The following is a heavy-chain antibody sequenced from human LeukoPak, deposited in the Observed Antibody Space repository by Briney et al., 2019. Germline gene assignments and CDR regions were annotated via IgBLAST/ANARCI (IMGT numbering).Heavy chain of an antibody. CDR1: GFTFSSYS. V-gene: IGHV3-7*01. CDR3: AREGGSSGYALDY. J-gene: IGHJ4*02. CDR2: IKQDGSEK. D-gene: IGHD6-19*01. Sequence: GGSLRLSCAVSGFTFSSYSMNWVRQAPGKGLEWVANIKQDGSEKYYVDSVKGRFTISRDNAKNSLYLQMNSLRAEDTAVYYCAREGGSSGYALDYWGQGTLVTVSS.